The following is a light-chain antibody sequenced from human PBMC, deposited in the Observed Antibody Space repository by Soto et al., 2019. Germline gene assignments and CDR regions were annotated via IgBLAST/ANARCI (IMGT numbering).Light chain of an antibody. V-gene: IGKV3-11*01. Sequence: EIVLTQSPATLSLSPGERATLSCWASQSVNRYLVWYQQKPGQAPRLLMYDASKRATGIPARFSGSGSGTDFTLSISRLEPEDFAVYWCQHYGNSPTFGQGTKVDIK. CDR2: DAS. CDR3: QHYGNSPT. J-gene: IGKJ1*01. CDR1: QSVNRY.